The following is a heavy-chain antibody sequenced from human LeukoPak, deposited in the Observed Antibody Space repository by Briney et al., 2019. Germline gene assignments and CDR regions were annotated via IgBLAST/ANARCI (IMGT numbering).Heavy chain of an antibody. V-gene: IGHV4-59*08. Sequence: PSETLSLTCAVSGGSISSYYWSWIRQPPGKGLEWIGYIYYSGSINYNPSLKSRVTISVDTSKNQFSLKLRSVTAADTAVYYCARYSGSYSGFDYWGQGTLVTVSS. J-gene: IGHJ4*02. D-gene: IGHD1-26*01. CDR2: IYYSGSI. CDR3: ARYSGSYSGFDY. CDR1: GGSISSYY.